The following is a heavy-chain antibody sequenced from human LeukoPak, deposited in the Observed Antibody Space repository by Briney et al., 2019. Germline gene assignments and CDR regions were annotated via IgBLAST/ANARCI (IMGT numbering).Heavy chain of an antibody. CDR1: GFTFSSYS. J-gene: IGHJ3*02. CDR3: ARGQVELWGYDFWSGNDAFDI. D-gene: IGHD3-3*01. Sequence: GGSLRLSSAASGFTFSSYSMNWVRQAPGKGLEWVSYISSSSSTIYYADSVKGRFTISRDNAKNSLYLQMNSLRAEDTAVYYCARGQVELWGYDFWSGNDAFDIWGRGTMVTVSS. V-gene: IGHV3-48*04. CDR2: ISSSSSTI.